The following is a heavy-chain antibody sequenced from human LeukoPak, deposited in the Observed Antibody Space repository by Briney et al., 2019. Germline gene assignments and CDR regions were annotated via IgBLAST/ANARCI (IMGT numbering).Heavy chain of an antibody. CDR2: ISSSSSYI. D-gene: IGHD1-7*01. CDR1: GFTFSSYS. V-gene: IGHV3-21*01. Sequence: GGSLSLSCAAAGFTFSSYSMNWVRQAPGKGLEWVSSISSSSSYIYYADSVKGRFTISRDNAKNSLYLQMNSLRAEDTAVYYCARPGIRWYNWNYSVSRRAFGIWGQGTMVTVSS. J-gene: IGHJ3*02. CDR3: ARPGIRWYNWNYSVSRRAFGI.